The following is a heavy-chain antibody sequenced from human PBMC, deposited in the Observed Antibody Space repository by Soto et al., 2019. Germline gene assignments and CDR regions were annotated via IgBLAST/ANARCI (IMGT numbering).Heavy chain of an antibody. D-gene: IGHD3-16*01. CDR1: GFAFSDYA. Sequence: EVHLLESGGGLVQPGGSLRLSCAASGFAFSDYAMTWVRQAPGKGLEWVSDISDGDGATHYADSVKGRFTISRDDSKNTLYLQMDSLRAGDAAVYYCAKGRTFLDFWGQGTMVTVSS. J-gene: IGHJ4*02. CDR3: AKGRTFLDF. CDR2: ISDGDGAT. V-gene: IGHV3-23*01.